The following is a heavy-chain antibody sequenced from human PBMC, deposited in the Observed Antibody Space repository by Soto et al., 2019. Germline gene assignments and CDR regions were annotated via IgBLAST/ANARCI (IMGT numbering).Heavy chain of an antibody. D-gene: IGHD2-15*01. CDR1: GGSFSGYY. CDR2: INHSGST. V-gene: IGHV4-34*01. Sequence: SETLSLTCAVYGGSFSGYYCSWIRQPPGKGLEWIGEINHSGSTNYNPSLKSRVTISVDTSKNQFSLKLSSVTAADTAVYYCARVPGYCSGGSCYYYYGMDVWGQGTTVTVSS. CDR3: ARVPGYCSGGSCYYYYGMDV. J-gene: IGHJ6*02.